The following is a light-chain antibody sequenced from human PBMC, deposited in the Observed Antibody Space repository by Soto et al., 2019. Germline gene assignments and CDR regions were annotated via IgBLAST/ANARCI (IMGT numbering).Light chain of an antibody. CDR3: TSYTGDDFTFV. V-gene: IGLV2-8*01. CDR2: EVS. Sequence: QSVLTQPPSVSGSPGQSVTISCTGTSTDFGSYDYVSWYQQHPGKAPKLMIYEVSKRPSGVPDRFSGSKSGNTASLTVSGLQPDDEAEYHCTSYTGDDFTFVFGTGTKVTVL. J-gene: IGLJ1*01. CDR1: STDFGSYDY.